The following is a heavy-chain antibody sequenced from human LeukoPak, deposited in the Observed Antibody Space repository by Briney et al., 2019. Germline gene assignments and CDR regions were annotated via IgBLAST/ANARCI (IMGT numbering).Heavy chain of an antibody. V-gene: IGHV1-18*01. CDR2: INPYIDDK. CDR1: GYSFTSGA. CDR3: ARDERRLAAGGEHYFDY. J-gene: IGHJ4*02. D-gene: IGHD2-21*01. Sequence: ASVKVSCKASGYSFTSGAISWVRQAPGRGLEWMGWINPYIDDKHSAPKFQGRVTLTTDTSTSTAYMELRDLTSDDTAMYFCARDERRLAAGGEHYFDYWGQGTLVTVSS.